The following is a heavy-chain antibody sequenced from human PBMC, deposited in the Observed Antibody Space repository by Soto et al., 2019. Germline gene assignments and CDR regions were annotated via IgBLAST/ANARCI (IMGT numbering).Heavy chain of an antibody. J-gene: IGHJ4*02. CDR1: GGSISSSSYY. D-gene: IGHD1-26*01. CDR3: ARLVRGSYLEY. Sequence: QLQLQESGPGLVKPSETLSLTCTASGGSISSSSYYWGWIRQPPGKGLEWIGSIYYSGSTYYNPSLKSRVTISVDTSKNQFSLKLSSVTAADTAVYYCARLVRGSYLEYWGQGTLVTVSS. V-gene: IGHV4-39*01. CDR2: IYYSGST.